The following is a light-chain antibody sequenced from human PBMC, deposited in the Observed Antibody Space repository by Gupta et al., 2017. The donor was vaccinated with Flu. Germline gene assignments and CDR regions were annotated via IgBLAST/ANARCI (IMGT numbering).Light chain of an antibody. CDR1: QSVRTN. CDR2: DAS. CDR3: QHYNNWPPSIT. J-gene: IGKJ5*01. Sequence: EIMLIQSPDTLSVSPGERATLSCRASQSVRTNLAWYQQKFGQPPRLLIYDASTRVTGVPARFSGDGSETDFTLTISGLQSEDFAVYYCQHYNNWPPSITFGQGTRLQIK. V-gene: IGKV3-15*01.